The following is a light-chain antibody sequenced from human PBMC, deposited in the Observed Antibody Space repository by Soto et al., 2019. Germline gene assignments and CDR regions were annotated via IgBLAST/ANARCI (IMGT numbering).Light chain of an antibody. CDR1: QSVRSF. J-gene: IGKJ3*01. Sequence: EVVLTQSPATLFLSPGERATLSCRASQSVRSFLAWYQQKPGQAPRVLIYDASNRATGIPARFSGSGSGTDFTLTISSLEPEDFAVYYCQQRFDWLFTFGPGTKVEIK. V-gene: IGKV3-11*01. CDR3: QQRFDWLFT. CDR2: DAS.